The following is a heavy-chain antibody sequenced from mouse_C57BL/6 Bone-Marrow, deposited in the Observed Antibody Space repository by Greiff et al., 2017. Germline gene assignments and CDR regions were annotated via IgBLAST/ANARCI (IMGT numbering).Heavy chain of an antibody. CDR3: AILLGAMDY. J-gene: IGHJ4*01. CDR2: IYPGDGDT. Sequence: QVQLQQSGPELVKPGASVKISCKASGYAFSSSWMNWVKQRPGKGLEWIGRIYPGDGDTTYNGKFKGKATLTADKSSSTAYMQLSSLTSEDSAVYFCAILLGAMDYWGQGTSVTVSS. V-gene: IGHV1-82*01. CDR1: GYAFSSSW. D-gene: IGHD1-1*01.